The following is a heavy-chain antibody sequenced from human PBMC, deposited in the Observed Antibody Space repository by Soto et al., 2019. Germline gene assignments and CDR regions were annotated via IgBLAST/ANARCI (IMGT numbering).Heavy chain of an antibody. J-gene: IGHJ6*02. CDR1: GFTFSHYV. D-gene: IGHD2-21*01. CDR3: AKGRASYLIASYFYYGLEV. CDR2: ISGSGSTV. V-gene: IGHV3-23*01. Sequence: EVQLLESGGGLVRPGGSLRLSCAASGFTFSHYVLSWVRQAPGGGLEWVSSISGSGSTVYLADSVRGRFAMSRDLSTNTVSLQMNSLTVEDTTIYYCAKGRASYLIASYFYYGLEVWGQGTTVTVSS.